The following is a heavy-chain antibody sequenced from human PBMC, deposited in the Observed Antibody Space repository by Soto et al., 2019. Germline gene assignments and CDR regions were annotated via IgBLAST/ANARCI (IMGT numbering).Heavy chain of an antibody. D-gene: IGHD1-26*01. CDR1: GFIFSRHW. CDR2: IKHDGTET. Sequence: VQLVESGGDLVRPGGSLRLSCAASGFIFSRHWMTWVRQAPGKGLEWVANIKHDGTETYLVDSERGRLTISRDNAKNSVYLQMNSLRVEDTAVYYCARYSGWFIDYWGQGTLVTVSS. V-gene: IGHV3-7*05. J-gene: IGHJ4*02. CDR3: ARYSGWFIDY.